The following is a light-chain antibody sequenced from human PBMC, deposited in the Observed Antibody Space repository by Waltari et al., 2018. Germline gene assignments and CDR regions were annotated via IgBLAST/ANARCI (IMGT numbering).Light chain of an antibody. CDR1: QHLNTF. CDR2: DAS. CDR3: QQYYDYPIN. V-gene: IGKV1-5*01. Sequence: DIQMTQSPSTVSASLGDRVTITCRASQHLNTFLSRYQQKPGAVPNLLIYDASTLERGVPSRFSGSGSGTHFTLTISGLQPDDFATYYCQQYYDYPINFGQGTRL. J-gene: IGKJ5*01.